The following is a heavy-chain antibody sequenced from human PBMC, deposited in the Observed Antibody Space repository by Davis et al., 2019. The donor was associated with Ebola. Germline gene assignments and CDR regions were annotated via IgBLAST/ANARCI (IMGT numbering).Heavy chain of an antibody. Sequence: GESLKISCAASGFTFSTYSMSWVRQAPGKGLEWVSSISSDSDYIYYADSAKGRFTISRDNSKNTLYLQMGSLRAEDTAVYYCATTYCGADCYAYYFDYWGQGTLVTVAS. V-gene: IGHV3-21*01. CDR1: GFTFSTYS. J-gene: IGHJ4*02. D-gene: IGHD2-21*02. CDR3: ATTYCGADCYAYYFDY. CDR2: ISSDSDYI.